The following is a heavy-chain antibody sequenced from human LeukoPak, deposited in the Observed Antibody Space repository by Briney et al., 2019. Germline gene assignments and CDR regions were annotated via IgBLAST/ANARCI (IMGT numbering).Heavy chain of an antibody. CDR3: ARGGSGLEPGDYYYYYMDV. Sequence: SETLSLTCTVSGGSLSSHYWSWIRQPPGKGLEWIGYIYYSGSTNYNPSLKSRVTISVDTSKNQFSLKLSSVTAADTAVYYCARGGSGLEPGDYYYYYMDVWGKGTTVTVSS. CDR1: GGSLSSHY. V-gene: IGHV4-59*11. CDR2: IYYSGST. D-gene: IGHD3-3*01. J-gene: IGHJ6*03.